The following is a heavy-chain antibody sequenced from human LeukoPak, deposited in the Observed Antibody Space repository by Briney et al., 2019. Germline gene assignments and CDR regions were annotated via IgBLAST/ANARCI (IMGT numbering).Heavy chain of an antibody. CDR1: GYSFTTYW. Sequence: PGESLQISCTGFGYSFTTYWIGWVRQMPGKGLEWMGIIYPGDSDARYSPSLQGQVTISVDKSISTAYLQWSSLKASDTAMYYCARQGRIVVVTTTHDAFGIWGQGTIVTVSS. D-gene: IGHD2-21*02. J-gene: IGHJ3*02. V-gene: IGHV5-51*01. CDR2: IYPGDSDA. CDR3: ARQGRIVVVTTTHDAFGI.